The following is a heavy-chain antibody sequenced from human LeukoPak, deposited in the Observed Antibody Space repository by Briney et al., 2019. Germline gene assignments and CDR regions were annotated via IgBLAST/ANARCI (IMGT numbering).Heavy chain of an antibody. J-gene: IGHJ1*01. CDR2: IKQDGSET. V-gene: IGHV3-7*01. Sequence: GGSLRLSCAASGFTFRSYRMSWVRQAPGKGLEWVATIKQDGSETYYVDSVKGRFAISSDNAKNSLYLQMNSLRVEDTAVYYCARPIYSSGWDQFQHWGQGTLVTVSS. D-gene: IGHD6-19*01. CDR3: ARPIYSSGWDQFQH. CDR1: GFTFRSYR.